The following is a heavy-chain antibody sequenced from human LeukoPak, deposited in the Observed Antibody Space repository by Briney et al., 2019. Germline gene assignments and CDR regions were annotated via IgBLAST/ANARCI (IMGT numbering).Heavy chain of an antibody. CDR3: AHRSQKAVPPRF. CDR1: GFSLTTAEEG. V-gene: IGHV2-5*05. J-gene: IGHJ1*01. CDR2: IWWDDDR. Sequence: SGPTLVNPTETLTLTCTFSGFSLTTAEEGVCWIRQPPGKALEWLAVIWWDDDRRYGPSLRSRLTITKDTSKNQVVLTITNMDPVDTGTYYCAHRSQKAVPPRFWGQGTLVTVSS.